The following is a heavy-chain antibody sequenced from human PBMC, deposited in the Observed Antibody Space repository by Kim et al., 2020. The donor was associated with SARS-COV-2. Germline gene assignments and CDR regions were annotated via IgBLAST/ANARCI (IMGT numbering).Heavy chain of an antibody. Sequence: YADSVEGPFTISRDNSKNTLYVQMNSLRAEDTAVYYCAKHGPRESSDSPDYWGQGTLVTVSS. D-gene: IGHD3-22*01. CDR3: AKHGPRESSDSPDY. J-gene: IGHJ4*02. V-gene: IGHV3-23*01.